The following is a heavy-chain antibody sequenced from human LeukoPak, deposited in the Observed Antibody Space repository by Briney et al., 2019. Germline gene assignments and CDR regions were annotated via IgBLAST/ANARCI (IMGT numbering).Heavy chain of an antibody. CDR2: IIPIFGTA. CDR1: GGTSSSYA. CDR3: ARSVSSWLGSGAQYYFDY. D-gene: IGHD6-19*01. J-gene: IGHJ4*02. V-gene: IGHV1-69*13. Sequence: ASVKVSCKASGGTSSSYAISWVRQAPGQGLEWMGGIIPIFGTANYAQKFQGRVTITADESTSTAYMELSSLRSEDTAVYYCARSVSSWLGSGAQYYFDYWGQGTLVTVSS.